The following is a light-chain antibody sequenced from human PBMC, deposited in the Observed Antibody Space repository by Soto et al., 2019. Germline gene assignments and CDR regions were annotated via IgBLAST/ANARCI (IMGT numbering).Light chain of an antibody. CDR3: QHYNSYSEA. Sequence: DIQMTQSPSTLSGSVGVRVTITCRASQTISSWLAWYQQKPGKAPKLLIYKASTLKSGVPSMFSGSGSGTEFTLTNSSLQPDDFATYYCQHYNSYSEAFGQGTKVELK. J-gene: IGKJ1*01. V-gene: IGKV1-5*03. CDR1: QTISSW. CDR2: KAS.